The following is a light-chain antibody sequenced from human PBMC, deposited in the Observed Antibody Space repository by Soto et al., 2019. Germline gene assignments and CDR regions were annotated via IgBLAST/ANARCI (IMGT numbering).Light chain of an antibody. CDR1: QGISTW. J-gene: IGKJ5*01. CDR2: AAS. Sequence: DLQMTQSPSSVSASVGDRVTITCRASQGISTWLAWFQKKPGKAPELLIYAASNLQSGVPSRCSGSGSGADFTLTISSLQPEDFATYYCQQANSSPITFGQGTRLEIK. CDR3: QQANSSPIT. V-gene: IGKV1-12*01.